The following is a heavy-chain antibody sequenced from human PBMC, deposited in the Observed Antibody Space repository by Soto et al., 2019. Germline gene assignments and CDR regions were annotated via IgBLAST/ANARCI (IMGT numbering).Heavy chain of an antibody. J-gene: IGHJ6*02. V-gene: IGHV4-4*02. D-gene: IGHD2-2*01. Sequence: PSETLSLTCAVSGGSISSSNWWSWVRQPPGKGLEWFGEIYHSGSTNYNPSLKSRVTISVDKSKNQFSLKLSSVTAADTAVYYCARDVVVVPADHYYYYYYGMDVWGQGTTVTVSS. CDR1: GGSISSSNW. CDR3: ARDVVVVPADHYYYYYYGMDV. CDR2: IYHSGST.